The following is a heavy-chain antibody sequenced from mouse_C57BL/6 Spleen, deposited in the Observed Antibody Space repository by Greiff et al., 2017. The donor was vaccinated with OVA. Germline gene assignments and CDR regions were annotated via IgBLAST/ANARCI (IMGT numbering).Heavy chain of an antibody. V-gene: IGHV1-7*01. CDR2: INPSSGYT. CDR3: AKEGITTVVDGYFDG. Sequence: VQLQESGAELAKPGASVKLSCKASGYTFTSYWMHWVKQRPGQGLEWIGYINPSSGYTKYNQKFKDKATLTADKSSSTAYMQLSSLTYEDSAGYYCAKEGITTVVDGYFDGWGTGTTVTVSS. J-gene: IGHJ1*03. D-gene: IGHD1-1*01. CDR1: GYTFTSYW.